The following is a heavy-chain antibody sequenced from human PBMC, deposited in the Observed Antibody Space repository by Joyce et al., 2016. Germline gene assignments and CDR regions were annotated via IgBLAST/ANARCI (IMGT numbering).Heavy chain of an antibody. V-gene: IGHV3-49*03. J-gene: IGHJ4*02. Sequence: EVQLVESGGGLVQPGRSLRLSCTASGFTFGDYAMSWFRQGPGKGREWVSFIRSKAYGGTTEYAASVKGRFTISRDDSKSIAYLQMNSLKTEDTAVYYCARDGAYYDFWSGSAVFDYWGQGTLVTVSS. CDR1: GFTFGDYA. D-gene: IGHD3-3*01. CDR2: IRSKAYGGTT. CDR3: ARDGAYYDFWSGSAVFDY.